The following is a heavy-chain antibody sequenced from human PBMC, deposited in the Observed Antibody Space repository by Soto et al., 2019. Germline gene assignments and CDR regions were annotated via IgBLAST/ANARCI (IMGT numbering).Heavy chain of an antibody. J-gene: IGHJ4*02. D-gene: IGHD3-16*01. CDR3: ATNIRLDF. V-gene: IGHV3-11*06. Sequence: PGWSLRLSCEVSGYTITDHYMTWIRQVPGKGLEWVSYISSDSVYTDYADSVRGRFTISRDNAKNSLYLELSSLRAEDTAVYHCATNIRLDFWGQGTQVTVSS. CDR1: GYTITDHY. CDR2: ISSDSVYT.